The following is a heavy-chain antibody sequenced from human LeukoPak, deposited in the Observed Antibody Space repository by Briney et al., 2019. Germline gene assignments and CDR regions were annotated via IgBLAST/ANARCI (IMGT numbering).Heavy chain of an antibody. CDR2: ISYDGSNK. V-gene: IGHV3-30-3*01. J-gene: IGHJ6*02. CDR1: GFTFSSYA. D-gene: IGHD2-2*01. Sequence: QSGGSLRLSCAASGFTFSSYAMHWVRQAPGKGLEGVAVISYDGSNKYYADSVKGRFTISRDNSKNTLYLQMNSLRAEDTAVYYCARDLGYCSSTSCFYGMDVWGQGTTVTVSS. CDR3: ARDLGYCSSTSCFYGMDV.